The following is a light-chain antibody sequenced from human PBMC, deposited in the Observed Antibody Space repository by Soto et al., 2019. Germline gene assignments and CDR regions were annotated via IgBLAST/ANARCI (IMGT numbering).Light chain of an antibody. V-gene: IGKV1-5*01. Sequence: IQMTPSQSSLSPSLGAGFLITCRASQSISMYLNWYRQTPGKAPKLLIFAASSLESWVPQRFSGSGSGTEFTLTTSSLQTDDFSTYYCQQYHSYWTFGQGTKVDI. CDR2: AAS. CDR3: QQYHSYWT. CDR1: QSISMY. J-gene: IGKJ1*01.